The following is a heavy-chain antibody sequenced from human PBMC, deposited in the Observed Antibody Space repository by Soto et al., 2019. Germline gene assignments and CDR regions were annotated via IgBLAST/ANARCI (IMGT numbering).Heavy chain of an antibody. CDR3: ARSTGTVYATFDY. D-gene: IGHD2-8*01. CDR2: IYHSGST. V-gene: IGHV4-4*02. Sequence: SETLSLTCAVSGGTISISNWWSCVRQPPGKGLEWVGEIYHSGSTNYNPSLKSRVTISVDKSKNQFSLKLSSVTAAETAVYYCARSTGTVYATFDYWGQGT. CDR1: GGTISISNW. J-gene: IGHJ4*02.